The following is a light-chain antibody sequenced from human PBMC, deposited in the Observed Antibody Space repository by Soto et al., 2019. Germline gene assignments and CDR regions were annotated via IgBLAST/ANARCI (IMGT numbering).Light chain of an antibody. CDR1: QRVSSTY. V-gene: IGKV3-20*01. CDR3: QQYGSSPQT. Sequence: EIVLTQSPGTLSLSPGERATLSCRASQRVSSTYLAWYQQKPGQAPRLLIYGASSRATGIPDRFTGSGSGTDFSLTISRLEPEGFAVYYCQQYGSSPQTFGQGTKVDIK. CDR2: GAS. J-gene: IGKJ1*01.